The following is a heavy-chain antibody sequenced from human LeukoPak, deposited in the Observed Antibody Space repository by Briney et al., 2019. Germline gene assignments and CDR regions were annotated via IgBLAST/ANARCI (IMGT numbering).Heavy chain of an antibody. Sequence: GGSLRLSCAASGFTFSSYGMHWVRQAPGKGLEWVAVISYDGSNKYYADSVKGRFSISRDNSKNTLYLQINNLRAADTAVYYCARGRGYGLLNPNFDSWGQGTLVTASS. J-gene: IGHJ4*02. CDR1: GFTFSSYG. D-gene: IGHD5-18*01. CDR2: ISYDGSNK. V-gene: IGHV3-30*03. CDR3: ARGRGYGLLNPNFDS.